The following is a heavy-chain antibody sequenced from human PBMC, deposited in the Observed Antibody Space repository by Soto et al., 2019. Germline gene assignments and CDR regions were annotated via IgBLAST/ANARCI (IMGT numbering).Heavy chain of an antibody. Sequence: GGSLRLSCAASGFTLSGYAMDWVRQAPGKGLEYVSGISSNGVGTYYANSVQGRFTISRDKSISTAYLQWSSLKASDTAMYYCARLVVPAANYYMDVWGKGTTVTVSS. CDR2: ISSNGVGT. V-gene: IGHV3-64*01. CDR3: ARLVVPAANYYMDV. CDR1: GFTLSGYA. D-gene: IGHD2-2*01. J-gene: IGHJ6*03.